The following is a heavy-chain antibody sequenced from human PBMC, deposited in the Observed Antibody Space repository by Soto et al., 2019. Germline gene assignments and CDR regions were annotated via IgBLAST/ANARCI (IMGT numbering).Heavy chain of an antibody. D-gene: IGHD3-22*01. V-gene: IGHV3-30*18. CDR3: AKDPDSSGPNNWFDP. Sequence: QVQLVESGGGVVQPGRSLRLSCAASGFTFSCYGMHWVRQAPGKGLEWVAVISYDGSNKYYADSVKGRFTISRDNSKNTLYLQMNSLRAEDTAVYYCAKDPDSSGPNNWFDPWGQGTLVTVSS. CDR2: ISYDGSNK. J-gene: IGHJ5*02. CDR1: GFTFSCYG.